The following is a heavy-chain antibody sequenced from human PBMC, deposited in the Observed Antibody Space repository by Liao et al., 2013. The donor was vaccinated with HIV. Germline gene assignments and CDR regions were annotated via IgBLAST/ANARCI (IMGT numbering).Heavy chain of an antibody. V-gene: IGHV4-34*02. CDR1: GGSLSGYY. D-gene: IGHD2-15*01. Sequence: VQLQQWGAGLVKSSETLSLTCAVYGGSLSGYYWSWIRQSPNKGLEWIGEINHSGDTTYNPSLKSRLTVSIDTSKNQFSLKLTSVTAADTAVYYCVRGGFVGFFKDDPFDIWGQGTMVTVS. CDR2: INHSGDT. J-gene: IGHJ3*02. CDR3: VRGGFVGFFKDDPFDI.